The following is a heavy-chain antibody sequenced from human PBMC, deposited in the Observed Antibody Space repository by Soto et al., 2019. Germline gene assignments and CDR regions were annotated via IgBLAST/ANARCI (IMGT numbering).Heavy chain of an antibody. CDR1: GGSFSGYY. CDR2: INHSGST. CDR3: ASLGNSSSWSFDY. Sequence: QVQLQQWGAGLLKPSETLSLTCAVYGGSFSGYYWSWIRQPPGKGLEWIGEINHSGSTNYNPSLKSRVTISVDTSKNQFSLKLSSVTAADTAVYYCASLGNSSSWSFDYWGQGTPVTVYS. J-gene: IGHJ4*02. D-gene: IGHD6-13*01. V-gene: IGHV4-34*01.